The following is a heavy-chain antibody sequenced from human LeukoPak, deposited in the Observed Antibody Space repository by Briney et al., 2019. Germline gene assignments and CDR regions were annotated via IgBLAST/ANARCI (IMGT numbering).Heavy chain of an antibody. Sequence: PGGSLRLSCAASGFTFSSYSMNWVRQAPGKGLEWVSSISSSSSYIYYADSVKGRFTISRDNAENSLYLQMNSLRAEDTAVYYCARGGDYDYVWGSYRYGDYWGQGTLVTVSS. CDR2: ISSSSSYI. CDR3: ARGGDYDYVWGSYRYGDY. CDR1: GFTFSSYS. J-gene: IGHJ4*02. V-gene: IGHV3-21*01. D-gene: IGHD3-16*02.